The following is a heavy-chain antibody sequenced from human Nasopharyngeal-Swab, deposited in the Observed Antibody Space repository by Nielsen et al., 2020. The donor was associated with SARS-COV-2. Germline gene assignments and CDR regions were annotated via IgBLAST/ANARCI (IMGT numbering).Heavy chain of an antibody. CDR3: VREFEATGATYLDY. J-gene: IGHJ4*02. D-gene: IGHD1-26*01. Sequence: GGSLRLSCAASGFAFTDYSMDWVRQAPGKGLEWVSYITSSISTRYYADSVKGRFTVSRDNAKNSLYLQMSSLRDEDTAVYYCVREFEATGATYLDYWGLGTLVTVSS. CDR1: GFAFTDYS. CDR2: ITSSISTR. V-gene: IGHV3-48*02.